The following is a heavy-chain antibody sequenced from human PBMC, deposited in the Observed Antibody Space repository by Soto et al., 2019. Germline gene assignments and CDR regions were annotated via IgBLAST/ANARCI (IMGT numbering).Heavy chain of an antibody. V-gene: IGHV1-8*01. Sequence: ASVKVSCKASGYTFSTYEINWVRRAAGQGLEWMGRMNPDNGNTGYAQKFQDRVTMTRDTSISTAYMELSSLRSDDTAVYYCARGPRESGEWLLFDYWGQGALVTVSS. CDR2: MNPDNGNT. J-gene: IGHJ4*02. CDR3: ARGPRESGEWLLFDY. D-gene: IGHD3-3*01. CDR1: GYTFSTYE.